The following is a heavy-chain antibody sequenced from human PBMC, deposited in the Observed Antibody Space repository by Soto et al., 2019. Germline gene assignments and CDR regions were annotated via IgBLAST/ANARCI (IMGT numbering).Heavy chain of an antibody. Sequence: SANVSCNSSGFTFTSSAVQWVRQARGQRLEWIGWIVVGSGNTNYAQKFQERVTITRDMSTSTAYMELSSLRSEDTAVYYCAAGPTYNWNPYYFDPWGQGTLVTVSS. CDR3: AAGPTYNWNPYYFDP. D-gene: IGHD1-20*01. CDR1: GFTFTSSA. J-gene: IGHJ4*02. CDR2: IVVGSGNT. V-gene: IGHV1-58*01.